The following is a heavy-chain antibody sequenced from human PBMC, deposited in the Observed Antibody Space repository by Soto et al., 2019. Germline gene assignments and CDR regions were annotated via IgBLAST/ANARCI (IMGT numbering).Heavy chain of an antibody. V-gene: IGHV1-18*01. CDR2: ISAYNGNT. CDR1: GDTFTSYG. J-gene: IGHJ3*02. Sequence: QVPLVQSGAEVQKPGASVKVSCKASGDTFTSYGISWVRQAPGQGLEWMGWISAYNGNTNYAQKLRGRVTMTTDTSTSTAYRELRSLSSDDTAVYYCAREAKPHGAFDIWGQGTMVTVSS. CDR3: AREAKPHGAFDI.